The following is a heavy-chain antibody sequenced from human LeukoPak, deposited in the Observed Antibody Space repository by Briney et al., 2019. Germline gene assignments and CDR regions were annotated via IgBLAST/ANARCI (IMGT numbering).Heavy chain of an antibody. CDR2: ISYDGSSK. Sequence: GGSLRLSCAASGFTFSSYAMHWVRQAPGKGLEWVAVISYDGSSKYYADSVKGRFTISRDNSKNTLYLQMNSLRAEDTAVYYCAREGYGFDCWGQGTLVTVSS. CDR3: AREGYGFDC. V-gene: IGHV3-30-3*01. CDR1: GFTFSSYA. J-gene: IGHJ4*02. D-gene: IGHD3-16*01.